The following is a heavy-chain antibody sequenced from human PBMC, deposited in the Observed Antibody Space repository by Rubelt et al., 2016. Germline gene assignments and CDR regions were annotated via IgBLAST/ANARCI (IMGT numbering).Heavy chain of an antibody. J-gene: IGHJ4*02. CDR1: GFTFSSYA. CDR2: ISGSGGST. CDR3: ARGLGEIVVVSYFDY. D-gene: IGHD3-22*01. V-gene: IGHV3-23*01. Sequence: EVQLLESGGGLVQPGGSLRLSCAASGFTFSSYAMSWVRQAPGKGLEWVSAISGSGGSTYYAGSVKGRVNIYRDNYKNTLYLQMNSMRAEDTAVYDCARGLGEIVVVSYFDYWGQGTLVTVSS.